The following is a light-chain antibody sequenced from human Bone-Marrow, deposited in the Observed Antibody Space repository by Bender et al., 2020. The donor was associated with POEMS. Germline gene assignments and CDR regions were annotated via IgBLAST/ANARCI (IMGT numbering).Light chain of an antibody. CDR2: GNI. CDR3: SSWDDSLSGWV. CDR1: SSSTGASFD. Sequence: QTVLTQPPSVSEAPGQRVTISCTGSSSSTGASFDVHWYQHLAGTAPKLLIYGNINRPSGVPDRFSGSKSGTSASLAISDIQSEDEGDYYCSSWDDSLSGWVFGGGTKLTVL. V-gene: IGLV1-40*01. J-gene: IGLJ3*02.